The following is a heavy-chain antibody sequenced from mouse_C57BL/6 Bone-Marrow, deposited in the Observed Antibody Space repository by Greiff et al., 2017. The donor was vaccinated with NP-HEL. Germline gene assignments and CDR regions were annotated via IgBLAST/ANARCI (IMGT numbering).Heavy chain of an antibody. D-gene: IGHD3-2*02. CDR3: ARRLRLPFDY. J-gene: IGHJ2*01. V-gene: IGHV1-59*01. CDR1: GYTFTSYW. Sequence: QVQLQQPGAELVRPGTSVKLSCKASGYTFTSYWMHWVKQRPGQGLEWIGVIDPSDSYPNYNQKFKGKATLTVDTSSSPAYMQLSSLTSEDSAVYYCARRLRLPFDYWGQGTTLTVSS. CDR2: IDPSDSYP.